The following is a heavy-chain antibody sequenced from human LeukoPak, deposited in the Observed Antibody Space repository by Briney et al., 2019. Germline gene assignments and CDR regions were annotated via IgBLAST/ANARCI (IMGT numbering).Heavy chain of an antibody. J-gene: IGHJ4*02. D-gene: IGHD2-2*01. CDR1: GFTFSSYA. V-gene: IGHV3-23*01. CDR2: ISGSGGST. Sequence: GSLRLSCAASGFTFSSYAMSWVRQAPGKGLEWVSAISGSGGSTYYADSVKGRFTISRDNSKNTLYLQMNSLRAEDTAVYYCAKGVVPAARGQYYFDYWGQGTLVTVSS. CDR3: AKGVVPAARGQYYFDY.